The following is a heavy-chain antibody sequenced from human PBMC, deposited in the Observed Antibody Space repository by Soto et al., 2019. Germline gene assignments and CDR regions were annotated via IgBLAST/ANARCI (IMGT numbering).Heavy chain of an antibody. CDR1: GGSFSGYY. Sequence: SETLSLTCAVYGGSFSGYYWSWIRQPPGKGLEWIGEINHSGSTNYNPSLKSRVTISVDTSKNQFSLKLSSVTAADTAVYYCASQGDTAMVTLDYYYGMDVWGQGTTVTVS. CDR2: INHSGST. V-gene: IGHV4-34*01. CDR3: ASQGDTAMVTLDYYYGMDV. D-gene: IGHD5-18*01. J-gene: IGHJ6*02.